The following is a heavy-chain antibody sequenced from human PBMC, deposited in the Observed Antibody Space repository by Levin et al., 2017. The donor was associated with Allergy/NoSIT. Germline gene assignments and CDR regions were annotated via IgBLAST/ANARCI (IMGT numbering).Heavy chain of an antibody. Sequence: QAGGSLRLSCAASGFTFSSYAMNWVRQAPGKGLEWVSYVSGTSSTICYADSVKGRFTISRDNARNSLYLQMNSLRDEDTALYYCASTRELRGYYYYGLDVWGQGTMVTVSS. CDR2: VSGTSSTI. CDR3: ASTRELRGYYYYGLDV. D-gene: IGHD1-7*01. V-gene: IGHV3-48*02. CDR1: GFTFSSYA. J-gene: IGHJ6*02.